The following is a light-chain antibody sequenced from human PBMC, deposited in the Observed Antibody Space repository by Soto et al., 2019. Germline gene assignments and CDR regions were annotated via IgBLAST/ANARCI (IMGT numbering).Light chain of an antibody. Sequence: QSVLTQPASVSGSPGQSSTISCTGTSSDVGGYNYVSWYQQHPGKAPKLRIYEVSNRPSGVSNRFSGSKSGNTASLTISGLQAEDEADYYCSSYTSSSSWVFGGGTKLTVL. CDR1: SSDVGGYNY. CDR3: SSYTSSSSWV. J-gene: IGLJ3*02. CDR2: EVS. V-gene: IGLV2-14*01.